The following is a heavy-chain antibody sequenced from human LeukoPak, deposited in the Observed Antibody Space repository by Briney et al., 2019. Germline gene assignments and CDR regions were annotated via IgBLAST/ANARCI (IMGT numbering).Heavy chain of an antibody. Sequence: GGSLRLPCAASGFPFDDYGMRWVSQAPGKGLEGGSGINWNGGSTGYADSVKGRFTISRDNAKNSLYLQMNSLRAEDTALYHCARDLGYCTNGVCYDFDYWGQGTLVTVSS. CDR2: INWNGGST. CDR3: ARDLGYCTNGVCYDFDY. J-gene: IGHJ4*02. CDR1: GFPFDDYG. D-gene: IGHD2-8*01. V-gene: IGHV3-20*01.